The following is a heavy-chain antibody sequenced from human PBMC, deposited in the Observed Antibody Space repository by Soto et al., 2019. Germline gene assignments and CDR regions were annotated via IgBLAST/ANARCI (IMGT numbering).Heavy chain of an antibody. CDR1: GGSITSINW. V-gene: IGHV4-4*02. Sequence: SETLSLTCAVSGGSITSINWWSWVRQPPGRGPEWIGEIYHGGNTYYTPSLQSRVTMSMDKSKNQFSLELTSVTAADTATYYCASGPFVSWVHWAPGILVTVSS. CDR2: IYHGGNT. CDR3: ASGPFVSWVH. D-gene: IGHD6-13*01. J-gene: IGHJ4*02.